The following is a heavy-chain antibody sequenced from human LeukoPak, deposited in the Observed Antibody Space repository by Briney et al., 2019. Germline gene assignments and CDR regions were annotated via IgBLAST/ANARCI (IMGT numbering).Heavy chain of an antibody. CDR1: GFTFSSYE. D-gene: IGHD6-19*01. V-gene: IGHV3-48*03. Sequence: GGSLRLSCAASGFTFSSYEMNCVRQAPGKGLEWVSYISSSGSTTYYAASVKGRFTISRDNAKNSLYLQMNSLRVEDTAVYYCASHKGRIAVAVDYWGQGTLVTVSS. CDR2: ISSSGSTT. J-gene: IGHJ4*02. CDR3: ASHKGRIAVAVDY.